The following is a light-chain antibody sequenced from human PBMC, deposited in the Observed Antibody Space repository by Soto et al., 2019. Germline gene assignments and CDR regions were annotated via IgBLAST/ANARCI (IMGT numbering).Light chain of an antibody. CDR3: QQHLGRHT. CDR1: QSVSGY. V-gene: IGKV3-11*01. Sequence: VLTQSPVTLSLYPGERATLSCRASQSVSGYLVWYQQKPGQAPRLLIYDASTRAAGIPARFIGSGSGTDFTLTIRSLEPEDSAVDYCQQHLGRHTFGQGTKVDIK. J-gene: IGKJ1*01. CDR2: DAS.